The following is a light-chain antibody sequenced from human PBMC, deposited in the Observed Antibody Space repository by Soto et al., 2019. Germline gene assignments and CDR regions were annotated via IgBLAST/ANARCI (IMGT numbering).Light chain of an antibody. CDR3: QQSYSNPPT. Sequence: EIQMTQCPSSLSESVGDRVTIVCRGSQSISTYLNWYQQKPGKAPKLLIFAASSLQSGVPSRFSGSRSGTEFTLTISSLQPEDFATYYCQQSYSNPPTFGQGTKVDIK. CDR1: QSISTY. CDR2: AAS. J-gene: IGKJ1*01. V-gene: IGKV1-39*01.